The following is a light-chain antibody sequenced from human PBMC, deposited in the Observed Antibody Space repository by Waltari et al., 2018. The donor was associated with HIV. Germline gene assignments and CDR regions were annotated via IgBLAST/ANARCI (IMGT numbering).Light chain of an antibody. CDR3: SSHAGSKVV. V-gene: IGLV2-8*01. Sequence: QSALTQPPSASGSPGQSVTLSCTGTSSDVGGYKYVSWTQQHPGKAPKLMIYDVIKRPSGVPDRFSGSKSGNTASLTVSGLQPEDEADYYCSSHAGSKVVFGGGTRLTVL. CDR2: DVI. J-gene: IGLJ2*01. CDR1: SSDVGGYKY.